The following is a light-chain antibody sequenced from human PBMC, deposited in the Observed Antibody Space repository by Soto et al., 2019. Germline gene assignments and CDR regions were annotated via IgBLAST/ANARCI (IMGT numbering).Light chain of an antibody. V-gene: IGKV3-20*01. CDR1: QNVDSY. CDR3: QQYATSPTT. J-gene: IGKJ5*01. CDR2: GTS. Sequence: EIVLTQSPDTLSLSPGERATVSCRASQNVDSYLAWYQHKPGQAPRLLIYGTSSRAICIPGRFSGSGSGTDFTLTISRVEPEDFAVYYCQQYATSPTTFGQGARLDNK.